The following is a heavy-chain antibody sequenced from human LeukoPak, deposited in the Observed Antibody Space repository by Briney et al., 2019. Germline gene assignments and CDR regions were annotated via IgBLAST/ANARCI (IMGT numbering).Heavy chain of an antibody. Sequence: SESLSLTWTVPVRSVSSGSNYWSWIRQPPGKGLESIGYIYYSGSTKYNPSLKSRVTISADTSKNQFSLKLTSVTAADTAVYYCAREAGSSGSFDYWGQGTLVTVSS. D-gene: IGHD6-19*01. V-gene: IGHV4-61*01. CDR3: AREAGSSGSFDY. CDR2: IYYSGST. J-gene: IGHJ4*02. CDR1: VRSVSSGSNY.